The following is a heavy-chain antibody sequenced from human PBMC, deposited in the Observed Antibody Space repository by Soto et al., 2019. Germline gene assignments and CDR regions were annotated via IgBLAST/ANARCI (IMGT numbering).Heavy chain of an antibody. V-gene: IGHV3-11*01. CDR1: GFTFSDYY. D-gene: IGHD3-10*01. Sequence: PGGSLRLSCAASGFTFSDYYMTWIRQAPGKGLEWVSYISSGGSSIYYADSVKGRFTISRDNAKNSLYLQMNSLRAEDAAMYYCASLAIGNIIRGAPDFWGQRTLVTVSS. CDR3: ASLAIGNIIRGAPDF. CDR2: ISSGGSSI. J-gene: IGHJ4*02.